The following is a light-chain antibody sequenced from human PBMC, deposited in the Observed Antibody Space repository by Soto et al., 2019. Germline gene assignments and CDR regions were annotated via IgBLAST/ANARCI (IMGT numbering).Light chain of an antibody. CDR1: QSISSS. Sequence: DIQITQSPSSLSASVGDRVTITCRASQSISSSLNWYQQKPGKAPKLLISAASSLQSGVPSRFSGSGSGTDFTLTISSLQPEDFATYYCQQSYSTPFTFGPGTKVDIK. J-gene: IGKJ3*01. CDR2: AAS. V-gene: IGKV1-39*01. CDR3: QQSYSTPFT.